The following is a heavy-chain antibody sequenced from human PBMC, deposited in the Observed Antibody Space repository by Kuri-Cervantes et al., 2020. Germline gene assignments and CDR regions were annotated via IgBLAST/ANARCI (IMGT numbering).Heavy chain of an antibody. CDR2: IYHSGNT. D-gene: IGHD3-9*01. CDR1: GYSISSGYY. V-gene: IGHV4-38-2*02. J-gene: IGHJ4*02. Sequence: SETLSLTCTVSGYSISSGYYWGWIRQPPGKGLEWIGTIYHSGNTYYDPSLKSRVTISVDTSKNLFSLKLTSVTAADTAVYYCATILTGYVDYWGQGTLVTVFS. CDR3: ATILTGYVDY.